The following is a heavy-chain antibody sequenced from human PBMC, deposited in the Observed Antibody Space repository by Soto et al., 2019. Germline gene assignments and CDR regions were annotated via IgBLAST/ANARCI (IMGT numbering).Heavy chain of an antibody. Sequence: SETLSLTCTVSGGSISSSSYYWGWIRQPPGKGLQWIGSIYYSGTTYYNPSLKSRVTIFVDTSKNRFSLKLSSVTAADTAVYYCARLGRTTLRYYYMDVWGKGTTVT. CDR2: IYYSGTT. V-gene: IGHV4-39*01. CDR3: ARLGRTTLRYYYMDV. J-gene: IGHJ6*03. D-gene: IGHD1-1*01. CDR1: GGSISSSSYY.